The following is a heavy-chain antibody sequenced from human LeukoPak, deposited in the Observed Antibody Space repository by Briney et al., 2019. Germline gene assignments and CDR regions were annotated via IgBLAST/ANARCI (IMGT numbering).Heavy chain of an antibody. CDR3: VKDTWAVVTAILDY. CDR1: GFTFSASW. J-gene: IGHJ4*02. Sequence: GGSLRLSCVASGFTFSASWMSWVRQAPGKGLEWVANIKEDASQIGYIDSVKGQFTISRDNARNSVYLQMDSLRVEDTAVYYCVKDTWAVVTAILDYWGQGTLVTVSS. D-gene: IGHD2-21*02. V-gene: IGHV3-7*01. CDR2: IKEDASQI.